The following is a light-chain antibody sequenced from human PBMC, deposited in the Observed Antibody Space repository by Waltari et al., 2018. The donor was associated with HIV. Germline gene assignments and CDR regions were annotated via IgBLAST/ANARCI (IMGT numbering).Light chain of an antibody. V-gene: IGLV1-44*01. Sequence: QSVLTQPPSASGTPGQRVTISCSGSSSTIGSNAVNWYQPLAGTAPRVLLSGNHPRPSGFPDLFSGSKSGASASLAISGLQADDEGHYYCSSFSTSGSVRFGGGTKVTV. CDR2: GNH. J-gene: IGLJ3*02. CDR1: SSTIGSNA. CDR3: SSFSTSGSVR.